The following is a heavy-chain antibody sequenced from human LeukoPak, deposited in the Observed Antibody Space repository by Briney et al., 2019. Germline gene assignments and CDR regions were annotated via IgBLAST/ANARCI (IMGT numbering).Heavy chain of an antibody. D-gene: IGHD6-19*01. CDR2: ISYNGSNK. V-gene: IGHV3-30-3*01. J-gene: IGHJ4*02. Sequence: PGGSLRLSCAASGFTFSSYAMHWVRQAPGKGLEWVAVISYNGSNKYYADSVKGRFTISRDNSKNTLYLQMNSLRAEDTAVYYCARDRSIAVARLRADYWGQGTLVTVSS. CDR1: GFTFSSYA. CDR3: ARDRSIAVARLRADY.